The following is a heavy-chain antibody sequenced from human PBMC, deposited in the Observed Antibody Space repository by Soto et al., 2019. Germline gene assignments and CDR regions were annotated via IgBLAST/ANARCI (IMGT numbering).Heavy chain of an antibody. V-gene: IGHV4-30-4*01. D-gene: IGHD3-10*01. Sequence: SETLSLTCTVSGGSISSGDYYWSWLRQPPGKGLEWIGYIYYSGSTYYNPSLKSRVTISVDTSKNQFSLKLSSVTAADTAVYYCASRKSSPYFDYWGQGTLVTVSS. CDR3: ASRKSSPYFDY. J-gene: IGHJ4*02. CDR2: IYYSGST. CDR1: GGSISSGDYY.